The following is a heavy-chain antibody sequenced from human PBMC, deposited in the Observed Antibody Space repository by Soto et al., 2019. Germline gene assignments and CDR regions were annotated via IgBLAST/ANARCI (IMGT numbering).Heavy chain of an antibody. D-gene: IGHD3-9*01. CDR2: ISAYNGNT. CDR1: GYTFTSYG. Sequence: ASVKVSCKASGYTFTSYGISWVRQAPGQGLEWMGWISAYNGNTNYAQKLQGRVTMTTDTSTSTAYMELRSLRSDDTAVYYCARDRDYDILTGYSFRYYYGMDVWGQGTTVTVSS. CDR3: ARDRDYDILTGYSFRYYYGMDV. V-gene: IGHV1-18*01. J-gene: IGHJ6*02.